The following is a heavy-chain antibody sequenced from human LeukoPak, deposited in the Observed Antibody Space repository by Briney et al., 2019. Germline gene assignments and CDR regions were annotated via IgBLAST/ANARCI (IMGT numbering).Heavy chain of an antibody. Sequence: GGSLRLSCAASGFTFSSYSMNWVRQAPGKGLEWVSSISSSSSYIYYADSVKGRFTISRDNAKNSLYLQMNSLRAEDTAVYYCARSPLGELTKIGYWGQGTLVTVSS. J-gene: IGHJ4*02. CDR1: GFTFSSYS. CDR3: ARSPLGELTKIGY. D-gene: IGHD3-16*01. V-gene: IGHV3-21*01. CDR2: ISSSSSYI.